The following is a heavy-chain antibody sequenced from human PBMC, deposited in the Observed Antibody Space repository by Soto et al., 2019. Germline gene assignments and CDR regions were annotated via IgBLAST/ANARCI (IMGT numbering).Heavy chain of an antibody. V-gene: IGHV2-5*01. CDR3: VHRRKIYDSVWVDYRYDCFDY. Sequence: QITLKESGPTLVKPTQTLTLTCTFSGFSLSTTGMGVGWIRQPPGKALEWLALTYWNNDNRYSPYLKSRLSITRDTSKNQVVLTMTNMSPVDTATYFCVHRRKIYDSVWVDYRYDCFDYWGQGSLVTVSS. CDR1: GFSLSTTGMG. CDR2: TYWNNDN. J-gene: IGHJ4*02. D-gene: IGHD3-16*02.